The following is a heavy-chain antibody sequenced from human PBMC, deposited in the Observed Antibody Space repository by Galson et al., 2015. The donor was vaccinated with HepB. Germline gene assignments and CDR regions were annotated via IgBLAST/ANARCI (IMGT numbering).Heavy chain of an antibody. CDR1: GFMFSSYW. CDR2: TKQDGSET. D-gene: IGHD1-1*01. Sequence: LRLSCAASGFMFSSYWMSWVRQAPGKGLEWVANTKQDGSETYYVDSVKGRFTTSRDNAKNSLFLQMNSLRVEDTAVYYCARDRGNNWGWFDSWGQGILVTVSS. V-gene: IGHV3-7*03. J-gene: IGHJ5*01. CDR3: ARDRGNNWGWFDS.